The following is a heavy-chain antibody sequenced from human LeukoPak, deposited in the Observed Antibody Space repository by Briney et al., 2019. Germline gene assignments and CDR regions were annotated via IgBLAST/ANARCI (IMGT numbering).Heavy chain of an antibody. D-gene: IGHD4-11*01. Sequence: PGGSLRLSCAASGFTFSIYWMPWVRQAPGKGLVWVSRINTDGSSTSYADSVKGRFTFSRDNAKNALYLQMSSLRVEDTAVYFCARGNVADYKLIDYWGQGTLVTVSS. CDR3: ARGNVADYKLIDY. CDR1: GFTFSIYW. J-gene: IGHJ4*02. CDR2: INTDGSST. V-gene: IGHV3-74*01.